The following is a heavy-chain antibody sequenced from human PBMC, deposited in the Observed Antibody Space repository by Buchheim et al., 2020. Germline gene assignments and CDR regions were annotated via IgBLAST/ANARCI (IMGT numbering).Heavy chain of an antibody. CDR1: GGSISSGTYY. Sequence: QVQLQESGPGLVKPSQTLSLTCTVSGGSISSGTYYWNWIRQPAGKELEWIGRIYTGGSTNYNPSLKSRVTISVDTSKNQFSLKLGSVTAADTAVYYCARHDFWSGYSVDYWGQGTL. D-gene: IGHD3-3*01. CDR2: IYTGGST. V-gene: IGHV4-61*02. J-gene: IGHJ4*02. CDR3: ARHDFWSGYSVDY.